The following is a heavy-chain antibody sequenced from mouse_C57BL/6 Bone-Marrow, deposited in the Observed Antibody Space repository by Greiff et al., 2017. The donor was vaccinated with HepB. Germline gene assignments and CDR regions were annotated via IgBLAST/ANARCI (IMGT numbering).Heavy chain of an antibody. CDR1: GYTFTSYW. D-gene: IGHD1-1*01. CDR3: TRGGAIVAKGYLDH. Sequence: QVQLQQPGAELVMPGASVKLSCKASGYTFTSYWMHWVKQRPGQGLEWIGEIDPSDSYTNYNQKFKGKSTLTVDKSSSTAYMQLSSLTSEDSAVYYCTRGGAIVAKGYLDHWGQGTTLTVSS. J-gene: IGHJ2*01. CDR2: IDPSDSYT. V-gene: IGHV1-69*01.